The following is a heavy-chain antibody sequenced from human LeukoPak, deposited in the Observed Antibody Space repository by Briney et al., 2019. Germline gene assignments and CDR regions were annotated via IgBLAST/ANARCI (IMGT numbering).Heavy chain of an antibody. D-gene: IGHD4-23*01. CDR3: ARDAGGLYGGNSPYYFDY. CDR1: GGSLSFYY. Sequence: PSETLSLTCGVSGGSLSFYYWSWIRQPPGKGLEWIGTIYYSGSTYYNPSLKSRVTISVDTSKNHFSLKLSSVTAADTAVYYCARDAGGLYGGNSPYYFDYWGQGTLVTVSS. V-gene: IGHV4-59*12. CDR2: IYYSGST. J-gene: IGHJ4*02.